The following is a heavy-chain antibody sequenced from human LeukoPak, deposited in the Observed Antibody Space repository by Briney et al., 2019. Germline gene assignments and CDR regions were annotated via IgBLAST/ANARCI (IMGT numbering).Heavy chain of an antibody. CDR3: ARRDYGDFSNWFDP. Sequence: ASVKVSCKASGYTFTGYYMHRVRQAPGQGLGWMGWINPNSGGTNYAQKFQGRVTMTRDTSISTAYMELSRLRSDDTAVYYCARRDYGDFSNWFDPWGQGTLVTVSS. V-gene: IGHV1-2*02. CDR1: GYTFTGYY. CDR2: INPNSGGT. D-gene: IGHD4-17*01. J-gene: IGHJ5*02.